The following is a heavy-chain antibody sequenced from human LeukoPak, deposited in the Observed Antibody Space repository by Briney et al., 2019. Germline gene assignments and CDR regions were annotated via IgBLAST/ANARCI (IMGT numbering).Heavy chain of an antibody. CDR3: AKDETVVPAAIGD. V-gene: IGHV3-9*01. D-gene: IGHD2-2*02. CDR2: ISWNSGSI. J-gene: IGHJ4*02. Sequence: SLRLSCAASGFTFDDYAMHWVRQAPGKGLEWVSGISWNSGSIGYADSVKGRFTISRDNAKNSLYLQMNSLRAEDTALYYCAKDETVVPAAIGDWGQGTLVTVSS. CDR1: GFTFDDYA.